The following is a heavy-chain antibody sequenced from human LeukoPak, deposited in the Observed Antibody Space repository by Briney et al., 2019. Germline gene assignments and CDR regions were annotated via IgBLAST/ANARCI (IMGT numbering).Heavy chain of an antibody. D-gene: IGHD3-22*01. CDR2: ISGSGGTT. J-gene: IGHJ4*02. CDR3: AKDGYFHDSSGYSYFDY. CDR1: GFTFNNFP. Sequence: GGSLRLSCAASGFTFNNFPMSWVRQVPGKGLEWVSSISGSGGTTYYAGSVRGRFTISRDNAKKTLFLQMRSLRAEDTALYYCAKDGYFHDSSGYSYFDYWGQGILVSVS. V-gene: IGHV3-23*01.